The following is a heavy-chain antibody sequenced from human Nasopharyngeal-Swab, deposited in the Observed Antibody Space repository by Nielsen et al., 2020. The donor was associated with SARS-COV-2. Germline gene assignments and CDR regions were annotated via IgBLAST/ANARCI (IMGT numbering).Heavy chain of an antibody. Sequence: GGSLRLSCVASEFTMSRNGMHWVRQAPGKGLEWVAYIRSSSSTSYYADSVKGRFTISRDNPKNSLYLQMNSLRDEDTALYYCARDVAIVGATLENWGQGTLVTVSS. J-gene: IGHJ4*02. CDR3: ARDVAIVGATLEN. V-gene: IGHV3-48*02. CDR2: IRSSSSTS. D-gene: IGHD1-26*01. CDR1: EFTMSRNG.